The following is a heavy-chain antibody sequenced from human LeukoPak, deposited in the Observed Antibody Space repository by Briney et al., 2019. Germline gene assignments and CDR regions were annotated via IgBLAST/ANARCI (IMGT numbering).Heavy chain of an antibody. D-gene: IGHD3-22*01. CDR2: IRYDGSNK. V-gene: IGHV3-30*02. J-gene: IGHJ4*02. Sequence: PGGSLRLSCAASGFTFSSYGMHWVRQAPGKGLEWVAFIRYDGSNKYYADSVKGRFTISRDNSKNTLYLQMNSLRAEDTAVYYCAKDNYYDSSGSFDYWGQGTLVTVSS. CDR3: AKDNYYDSSGSFDY. CDR1: GFTFSSYG.